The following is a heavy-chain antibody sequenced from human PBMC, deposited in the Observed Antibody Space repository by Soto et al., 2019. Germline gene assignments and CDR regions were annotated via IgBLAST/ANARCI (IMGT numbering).Heavy chain of an antibody. Sequence: VGSLRLSCAASGFTFSSYSMNWVRQAPGKGLEWVSSISSSSSYIYYADSVEGRFTISRDNAKNSLYLQMNSLRAEDTAVYYCAREQGVTTAFVDYYYGMDVWGQGTTVTVSS. CDR2: ISSSSSYI. V-gene: IGHV3-21*01. CDR3: AREQGVTTAFVDYYYGMDV. D-gene: IGHD4-17*01. CDR1: GFTFSSYS. J-gene: IGHJ6*02.